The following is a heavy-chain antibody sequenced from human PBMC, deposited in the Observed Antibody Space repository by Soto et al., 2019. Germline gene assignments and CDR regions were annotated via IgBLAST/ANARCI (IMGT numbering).Heavy chain of an antibody. CDR1: GFTFSSYG. D-gene: IGHD2-8*01. CDR2: IWYDGSNK. J-gene: IGHJ3*02. V-gene: IGHV3-33*01. Sequence: ESGGGVVQPGRSLRLSCAASGFTFSSYGMHWVRQAPGKGLEWVAVIWYDGSNKYYADSVKGRFTISRDNSKNTLYLQMNSLRAEDTAVYYCAREVCCTNGVCYVGGGAFDIWGQGTMVTVSS. CDR3: AREVCCTNGVCYVGGGAFDI.